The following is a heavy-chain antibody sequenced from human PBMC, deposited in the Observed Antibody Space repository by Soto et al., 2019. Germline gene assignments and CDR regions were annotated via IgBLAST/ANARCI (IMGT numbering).Heavy chain of an antibody. Sequence: GSLRLSCAASGFTFSSYAMSWVRQAPGKGLEWVSAISGSGGSTYYADSVKGRFTISRDNSKNTLYLQMNSLRAEDTAVYYCAKAAYDFWSGYLDSRYNWFDPWGQGTLVTVSS. V-gene: IGHV3-23*01. J-gene: IGHJ5*02. CDR3: AKAAYDFWSGYLDSRYNWFDP. CDR1: GFTFSSYA. CDR2: ISGSGGST. D-gene: IGHD3-3*01.